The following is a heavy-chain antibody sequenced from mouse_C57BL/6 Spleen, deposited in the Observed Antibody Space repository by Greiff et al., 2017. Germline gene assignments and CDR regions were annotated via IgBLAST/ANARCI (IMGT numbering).Heavy chain of an antibody. CDR2: ISYSGST. CDR1: GYSITSGYD. J-gene: IGHJ2*01. V-gene: IGHV3-1*01. CDR3: ARERGYYFDY. Sequence: DVKLQESGPGMVKPSQSLSLTCTVTGYSITSGYDWHWIRHFPGNKLEWMGYISYSGSTNYNPSLKSRISITHDTSKNHFFLKLNSVTTEDTATYYCARERGYYFDYWGQGTTRTVSS.